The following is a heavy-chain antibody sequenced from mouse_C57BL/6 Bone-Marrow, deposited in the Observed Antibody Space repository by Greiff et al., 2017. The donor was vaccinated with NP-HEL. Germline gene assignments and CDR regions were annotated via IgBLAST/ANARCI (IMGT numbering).Heavy chain of an antibody. D-gene: IGHD2-2*01. CDR1: GYSIPRSS. J-gene: IGHJ4*01. Sequence: EVQLVESGPGLATPSQTLSLTCSVTGYSIPRSSCTWIRTFPWTKLSYLGYIPYSGSTYYNPSLKSRISITRDTSKNQYYLQLNSVTTEDTATYYCARSPLWLRRNYYAMDYWGQGTSVTVSS. CDR3: ARSPLWLRRNYYAMDY. CDR2: IPYSGST. V-gene: IGHV3-8*01.